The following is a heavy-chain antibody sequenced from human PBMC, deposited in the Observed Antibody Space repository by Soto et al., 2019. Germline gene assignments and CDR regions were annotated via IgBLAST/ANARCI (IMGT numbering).Heavy chain of an antibody. Sequence: SETLSLTCAVSGGSISSGGYSWNWIRQPPGKGLEWIGEINPTRGTNYNPSLKSRVAIFIETSTNQFSLTLTSVTAADTAVYYCARDAGGWYQLLSPWFDPWGQGTPVTV. CDR3: ARDAGGWYQLLSPWFDP. CDR2: INPTRGT. J-gene: IGHJ5*02. CDR1: GGSISSGGYS. D-gene: IGHD2-2*01. V-gene: IGHV4-30-2*01.